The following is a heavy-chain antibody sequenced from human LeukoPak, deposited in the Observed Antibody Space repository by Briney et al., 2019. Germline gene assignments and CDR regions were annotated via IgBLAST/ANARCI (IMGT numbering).Heavy chain of an antibody. Sequence: SETLSLTCTVSGGSISSYYWSWIRQPPGKGLEWIGYIYYSGSTNYNPSLKSRVTISVDTSKNQFSLKLSSVTAADTAVYYCPRSVEGYCRGGSCYYYSYYMDVWGKGTTVTVSS. J-gene: IGHJ6*03. D-gene: IGHD2-15*01. CDR3: PRSVEGYCRGGSCYYYSYYMDV. V-gene: IGHV4-59*01. CDR2: IYYSGST. CDR1: GGSISSYY.